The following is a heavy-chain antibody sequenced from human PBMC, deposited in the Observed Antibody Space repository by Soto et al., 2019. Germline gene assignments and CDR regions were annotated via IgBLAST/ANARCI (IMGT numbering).Heavy chain of an antibody. V-gene: IGHV4-59*01. Sequence: SETLSLTCNVSGGSINTSYWNWIRQPPGKGLEWIGYIYHSGSTVYNPSLGSRVTISVDTSKIQFSLRLRSVTAADTAVYYCATQGERAKINSYYYGMNIGGQGTRVTVSS. CDR3: ATQGERAKINSYYYGMNI. CDR2: IYHSGST. J-gene: IGHJ6*02. D-gene: IGHD1-26*01. CDR1: GGSINTSY.